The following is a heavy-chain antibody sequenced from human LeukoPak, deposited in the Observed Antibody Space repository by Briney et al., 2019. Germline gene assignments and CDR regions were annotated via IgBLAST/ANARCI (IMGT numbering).Heavy chain of an antibody. CDR1: GGTFSSYA. CDR2: TIPIFGTA. D-gene: IGHD2-15*01. Sequence: SVKVSCKASGGTFSSYAISWVRQAPGQGLEWMGGTIPIFGTANYAQKFQGRVTITADESTSTAYMELSSLRSEDTAVYYCARDHCSGGSCFYSRDFDYWGQGTLVTVSS. J-gene: IGHJ4*02. V-gene: IGHV1-69*13. CDR3: ARDHCSGGSCFYSRDFDY.